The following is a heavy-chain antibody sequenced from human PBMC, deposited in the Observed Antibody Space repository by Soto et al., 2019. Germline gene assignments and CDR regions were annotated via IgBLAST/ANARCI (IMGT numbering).Heavy chain of an antibody. CDR1: GFTVSSNY. CDR3: ARDPVVVAADKLDYFDY. CDR2: IYSGGTT. Sequence: GGSLRLSCAAPGFTVSSNYMSWVRQAPGKGLEWVSVIYSGGTTYYADSMKGRITISRDNSKNTLFIQMNSLRAEDTAVFYCARDPVVVAADKLDYFDYWGQGTLVTVSS. V-gene: IGHV3-66*01. J-gene: IGHJ4*02. D-gene: IGHD2-15*01.